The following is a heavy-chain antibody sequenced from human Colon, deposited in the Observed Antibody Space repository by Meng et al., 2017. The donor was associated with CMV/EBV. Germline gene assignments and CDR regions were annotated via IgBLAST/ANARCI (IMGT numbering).Heavy chain of an antibody. CDR1: GFTFSTYT. CDR2: ISDNSAYI. Sequence: GESLKISCAASGFTFSTYTMAWVRQAPGKGLEWVSSISDNSAYIYYAEPLKGRFTISRDNAENTLDLQMNSLSAEDTAVYYCAVLSSSQPNQRNPMDVWGQGTTVTVSS. V-gene: IGHV3-21*04. CDR3: AVLSSSQPNQRNPMDV. J-gene: IGHJ6*02. D-gene: IGHD2-2*01.